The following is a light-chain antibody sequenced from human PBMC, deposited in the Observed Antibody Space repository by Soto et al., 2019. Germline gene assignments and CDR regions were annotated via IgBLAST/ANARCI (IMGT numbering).Light chain of an antibody. V-gene: IGKV1-39*01. CDR1: QTISTS. CDR2: AAS. CDR3: QQSYISPFT. J-gene: IGKJ3*01. Sequence: DIQMTQSPSSLSASVGDRVTITCRASQTISTSLNWYQQRPGTAPDLLIFAASSLQPGVPSRFSGSGSGTDFTLTINSLQPEDFATYCCQQSYISPFTFGPGTRWIS.